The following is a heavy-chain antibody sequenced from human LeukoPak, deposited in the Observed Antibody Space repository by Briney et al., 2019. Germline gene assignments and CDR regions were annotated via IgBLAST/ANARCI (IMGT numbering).Heavy chain of an antibody. CDR2: VSDSSDV. V-gene: IGHV3-48*02. Sequence: GGSLRLPCAASGFTFSTYTMNWVRQAPGKGLEWVSTVSDSSDVHYSDSVKGRFTISRDNARNSLYLQMNSLRDEDTAVYCCARDGLHTAHFDYWGQGTLVTVSS. J-gene: IGHJ4*02. CDR3: ARDGLHTAHFDY. D-gene: IGHD5-18*01. CDR1: GFTFSTYT.